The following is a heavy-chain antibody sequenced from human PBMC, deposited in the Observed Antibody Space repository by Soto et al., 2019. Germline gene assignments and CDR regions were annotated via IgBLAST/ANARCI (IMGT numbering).Heavy chain of an antibody. CDR1: GYTFNKFS. D-gene: IGHD4-17*01. CDR2: ISASTGNT. J-gene: IGHJ4*02. V-gene: IGHV1-18*04. CDR3: ARGHGEFVGDFDF. Sequence: QGQLVQSGAEVKKPGASVKVSCKASGYTFNKFSISWLRQAPGQGLEWMGWISASTGNTDVALKFQGRVTMAIDTSTSTAYMELGSLRSDDTAVFYCARGHGEFVGDFDFWGQGTLVTVSS.